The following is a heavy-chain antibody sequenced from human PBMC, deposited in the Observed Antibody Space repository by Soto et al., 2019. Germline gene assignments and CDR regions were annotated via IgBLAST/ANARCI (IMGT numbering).Heavy chain of an antibody. V-gene: IGHV3-30-3*01. CDR2: ISYDGSIK. CDR1: GFTFNSYA. Sequence: GGSLRLSCAASGFTFNSYAMHWVRQAPGKGLEWVAIISYDGSIKYYADSVKGRFTISRDNSKNTLYLQMSSLRIEDTAVYYCARRYYDSSGYHSGYYYGMDVWGQGTTVTVSS. D-gene: IGHD3-22*01. J-gene: IGHJ6*02. CDR3: ARRYYDSSGYHSGYYYGMDV.